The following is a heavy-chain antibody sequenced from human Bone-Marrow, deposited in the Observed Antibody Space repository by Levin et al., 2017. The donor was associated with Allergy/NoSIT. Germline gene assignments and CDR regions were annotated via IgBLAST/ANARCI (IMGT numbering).Heavy chain of an antibody. D-gene: IGHD3-9*01. CDR1: GFNFSIYG. CDR3: ARDRTNGILTNYGMDV. Sequence: SCAASGFNFSIYGMNWVRQAPGKGLEWVSSICSSSSNIYHADSLKGRFTISRDNAKNSLYLQMKSLRAEDTAVYYCARDRTNGILTNYGMDVWGQGTTVTVSS. J-gene: IGHJ6*02. V-gene: IGHV3-21*04. CDR2: ICSSSSNI.